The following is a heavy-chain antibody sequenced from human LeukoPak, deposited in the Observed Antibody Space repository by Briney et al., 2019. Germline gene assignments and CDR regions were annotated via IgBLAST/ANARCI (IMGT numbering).Heavy chain of an antibody. J-gene: IGHJ4*02. CDR1: EFTISSYW. V-gene: IGHV3-7*01. D-gene: IGHD5-12*01. CDR3: ARGGHFNFDY. Sequence: GGSLRLSCAASEFTISSYWMKWVRQAPGKGLEWVASIKEDGSDKYYVDSVKGRFSISRDNAKNSLFLQMNSLRTEDTAVYYCARGGHFNFDYWGQGTLVIVSS. CDR2: IKEDGSDK.